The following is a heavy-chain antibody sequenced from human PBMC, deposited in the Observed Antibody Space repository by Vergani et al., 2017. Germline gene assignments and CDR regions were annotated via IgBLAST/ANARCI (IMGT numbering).Heavy chain of an antibody. V-gene: IGHV3-48*04. Sequence: VHLVESGGGVVQPGRSLRLSCVVSGFTSSYYGMHWVRQAPGKGLEGVTYISSSGSTIYYADSVKGRFTISRDNAKNSLYLQMNSLRAEDTAVYYCARPMRLGYCSRTSCYTGAFDIWGQGTMVTVSS. CDR2: ISSSGSTI. J-gene: IGHJ3*02. D-gene: IGHD2-2*02. CDR3: ARPMRLGYCSRTSCYTGAFDI. CDR1: GFTSSYYG.